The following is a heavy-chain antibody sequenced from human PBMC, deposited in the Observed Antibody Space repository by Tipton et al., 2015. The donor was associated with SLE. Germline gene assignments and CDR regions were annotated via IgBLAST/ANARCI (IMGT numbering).Heavy chain of an antibody. Sequence: QLVQSGGGVVQPGRSLRLSCAASGFSFNNYGMHWVRQAPGKGPEWLSFISSASYTIYYADSVKGRFTTSKDNAKNSLYLQMNGLRAEDTSVYYCARDLRVGSTSLGAFDLWGQGTMVTVSS. D-gene: IGHD1-26*01. J-gene: IGHJ3*01. CDR2: ISSASYTI. V-gene: IGHV3-48*01. CDR1: GFSFNNYG. CDR3: ARDLRVGSTSLGAFDL.